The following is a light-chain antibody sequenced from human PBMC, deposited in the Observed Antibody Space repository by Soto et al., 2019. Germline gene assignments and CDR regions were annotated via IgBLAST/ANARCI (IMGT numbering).Light chain of an antibody. CDR1: QSVATYY. V-gene: IGKV3-20*01. CDR2: GAS. J-gene: IGKJ1*01. Sequence: EIVLTQSPGTLSLSPGERATLSCRASQSVATYYLGWFQQKAGQAPRLLICGASSRATGIPDRFSGSGSGTHFTLTISRLEPEDFAVYYCQHYGSSPWTFGQGTKVDIK. CDR3: QHYGSSPWT.